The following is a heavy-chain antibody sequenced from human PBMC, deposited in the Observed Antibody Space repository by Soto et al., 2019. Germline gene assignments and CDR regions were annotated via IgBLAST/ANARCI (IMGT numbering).Heavy chain of an antibody. D-gene: IGHD3-10*01. CDR2: IIPILGIA. J-gene: IGHJ5*02. Sequence: SVNVSCKAAGGTFSSYTISWVRQAPGQGLEWMGRIIPILGIANYAQKFQGRVTITADKSTSTAYMELSSLRSEDTAVYYCARGPYGSGSQITVWYDPWGQGTLVTVSS. CDR3: ARGPYGSGSQITVWYDP. CDR1: GGTFSSYT. V-gene: IGHV1-69*02.